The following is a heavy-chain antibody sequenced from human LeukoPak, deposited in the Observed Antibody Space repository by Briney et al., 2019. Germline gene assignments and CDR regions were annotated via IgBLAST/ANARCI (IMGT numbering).Heavy chain of an antibody. D-gene: IGHD1-1*01. V-gene: IGHV4-34*01. CDR3: ARGRFQRRRFDP. J-gene: IGHJ5*02. CDR2: INHSGST. CDR1: GGSFSGYY. Sequence: SETLSLTCAVYGGSFSGYYWSWIRQPPGKGLEWIGEINHSGSTNYNPSLKSRVTISVDTSKNQFSLKLSSVTAADTAVYYCARGRFQRRRFDPWGQGTLVTVPS.